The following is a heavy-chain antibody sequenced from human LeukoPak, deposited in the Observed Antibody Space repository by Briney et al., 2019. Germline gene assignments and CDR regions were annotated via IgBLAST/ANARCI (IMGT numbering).Heavy chain of an antibody. J-gene: IGHJ4*02. Sequence: GGSLRLSCAASGFRFNTYWMSWVRQAPGKGLEWVANIKQDGNEKYYADSVKGRFTISRDNAKNSLYLQMNSLRAEDTAVYYCARDALFSSADYWGQGTLVTVSS. CDR2: IKQDGNEK. D-gene: IGHD3-9*01. CDR1: GFRFNTYW. V-gene: IGHV3-7*01. CDR3: ARDALFSSADY.